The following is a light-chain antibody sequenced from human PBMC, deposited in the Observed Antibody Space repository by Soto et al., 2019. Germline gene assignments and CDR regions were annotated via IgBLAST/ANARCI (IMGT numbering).Light chain of an antibody. V-gene: IGKV1-5*03. J-gene: IGKJ5*01. CDR2: KAS. Sequence: DIQMTQSPSTLSASVGDRVTITCRASQSISDWLAWYQQKPGKAPKLLIYKASGLESGVPSRFSGSGSGTEVTLTITSLQPDDFASYYCQQYNSYPIMFGQGTRLEIK. CDR3: QQYNSYPIM. CDR1: QSISDW.